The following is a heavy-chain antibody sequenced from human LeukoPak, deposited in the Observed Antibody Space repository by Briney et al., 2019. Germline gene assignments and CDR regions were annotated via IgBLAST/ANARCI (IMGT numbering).Heavy chain of an antibody. Sequence: KSWPSLSPTCSLSARSVISYYCGSIRHPPGKRLEWIWYIYFSVSTPYNTPLKSRVTISEDTPKNLFSLKLTSLTSAHTALYSCAKNTYYYDSSGSWDAFDIWGQGTMVTVSS. J-gene: IGHJ3*02. D-gene: IGHD3-22*01. CDR2: IYFSVST. CDR3: AKNTYYYDSSGSWDAFDI. V-gene: IGHV4-59*08. CDR1: ARSVISYY.